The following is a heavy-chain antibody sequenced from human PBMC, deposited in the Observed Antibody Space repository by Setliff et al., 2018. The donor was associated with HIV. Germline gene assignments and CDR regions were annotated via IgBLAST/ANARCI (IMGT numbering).Heavy chain of an antibody. Sequence: SETLSLTCAVYGGSFSGYYWSWIRQPPGKGLEWIGEIHYSGSTNYSPSLKSRVTISVDTSKNQFSLKLSSVTAADTALYYCASYSSSWTSFQHWGQGTLVTVSS. D-gene: IGHD6-13*01. J-gene: IGHJ1*01. CDR3: ASYSSSWTSFQH. CDR1: GGSFSGYY. V-gene: IGHV4-34*01. CDR2: IHYSGST.